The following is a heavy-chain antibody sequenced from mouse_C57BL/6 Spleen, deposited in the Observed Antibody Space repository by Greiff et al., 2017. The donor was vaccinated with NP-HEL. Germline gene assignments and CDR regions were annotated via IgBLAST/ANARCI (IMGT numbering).Heavy chain of an antibody. J-gene: IGHJ4*01. CDR3: AKMGTTVVATYYAMDY. Sequence: VMLVESGPGLVQPSQSLSITCTVSGFSLTSYGVHWVRQSPGKGLEWLGVIWRGGSTDYNAAFMSRLSITKDNSKSQVFFKMNSLQADDTAIYYCAKMGTTVVATYYAMDYWGQGTSVTVSS. V-gene: IGHV2-5*01. CDR2: IWRGGST. D-gene: IGHD1-1*01. CDR1: GFSLTSYG.